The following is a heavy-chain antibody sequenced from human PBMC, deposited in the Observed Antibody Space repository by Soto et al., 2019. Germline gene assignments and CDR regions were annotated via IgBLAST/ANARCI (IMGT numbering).Heavy chain of an antibody. V-gene: IGHV4-4*07. D-gene: IGHD6-13*01. CDR2: IYTSGST. Sequence: QVQLQESGPGLVKPSETLSLTCTVSGGSISSYYWSWIRQPAGKGLEWIGRIYTSGSTNYNPSLKSRVSMSVDTSKNQVSLKLSSVTAADTAVYYCARAASGRGLSYYFDYWGQGTLVTVSS. CDR3: ARAASGRGLSYYFDY. CDR1: GGSISSYY. J-gene: IGHJ4*02.